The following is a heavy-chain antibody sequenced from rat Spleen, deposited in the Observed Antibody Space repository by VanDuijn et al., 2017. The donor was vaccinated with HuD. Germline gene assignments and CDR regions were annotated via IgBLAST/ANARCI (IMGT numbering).Heavy chain of an antibody. Sequence: EVQLVESGGGLVQPGRSLKLSCITSGFTFNNYWMTWIRQAPGKGLEWVASITNTGGSTYYPDSVKGRFTISRDVAKSTLYLQMNNLRSEDTATYYCTTDTFYDGTYYPGGFDYWGQGVMVTVSS. D-gene: IGHD1-12*02. J-gene: IGHJ2*01. CDR2: ITNTGGST. CDR1: GFTFNNYW. CDR3: TTDTFYDGTYYPGGFDY. V-gene: IGHV5-31*01.